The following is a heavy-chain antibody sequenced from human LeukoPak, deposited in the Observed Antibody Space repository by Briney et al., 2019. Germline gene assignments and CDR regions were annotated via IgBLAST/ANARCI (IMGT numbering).Heavy chain of an antibody. CDR2: ISDDGSYT. D-gene: IGHD2-21*01. CDR1: AFTFSSYG. CDR3: ASFGISWRSSY. J-gene: IGHJ4*02. Sequence: GGSLRLSCAASAFTFSSYGMHWVRQAPGKGLVWVSRISDDGSYTSNVDSVKGRFTISRDNVNNMLYLHMNSLRAEDTAVYYCASFGISWRSSYWGQGTLVTVSS. V-gene: IGHV3-74*01.